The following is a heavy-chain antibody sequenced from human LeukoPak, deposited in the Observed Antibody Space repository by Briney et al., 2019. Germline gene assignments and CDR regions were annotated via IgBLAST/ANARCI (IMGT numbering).Heavy chain of an antibody. CDR2: ISTDGSAT. V-gene: IGHV3-74*03. J-gene: IGHJ5*02. CDR3: ARAQYGWFDP. D-gene: IGHD3-10*01. Sequence: PGGSLRLACAVSDFLFSSYWMHWVRQAQENWLVWVSRISTDGSATTYADSVKGRFTISRDNAKNTLYLQMKSLRAEDTAVYYCARAQYGWFDPWGQGTLVTVSS. CDR1: DFLFSSYW.